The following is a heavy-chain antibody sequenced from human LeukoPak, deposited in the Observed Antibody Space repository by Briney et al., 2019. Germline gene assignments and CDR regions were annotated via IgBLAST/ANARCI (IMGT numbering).Heavy chain of an antibody. J-gene: IGHJ4*02. CDR3: ARSHADPTVTNFDY. Sequence: SQTLSLTCTVSGGSISSGSYYWRWVRQPAGTGLEWIGRIYTSGSTNYNPSLKSRVTISVDTSKNQFSLKLSSVTAADTAVYYCARSHADPTVTNFDYWGQGTLVTVSS. V-gene: IGHV4-61*02. CDR1: GGSISSGSYY. CDR2: IYTSGST. D-gene: IGHD4-17*01.